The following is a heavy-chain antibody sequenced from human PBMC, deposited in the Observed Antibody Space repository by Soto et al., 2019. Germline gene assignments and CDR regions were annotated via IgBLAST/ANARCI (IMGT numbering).Heavy chain of an antibody. CDR1: GYTFTSYG. D-gene: IGHD1-1*01. V-gene: IGHV1-8*02. Sequence: GASVKVSCKASGYTFTSYGISWVRQAPGQGLEWMGWMNANNGNTSYAQKFQGRVTMTRNTSTSTAYMELSSLRSEDTAVYYCARGATGYYYYYMDVWGKGTTVTVSS. CDR3: ARGATGYYYYYMDV. J-gene: IGHJ6*03. CDR2: MNANNGNT.